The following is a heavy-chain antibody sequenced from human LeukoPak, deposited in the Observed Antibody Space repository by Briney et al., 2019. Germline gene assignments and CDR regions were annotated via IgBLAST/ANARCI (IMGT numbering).Heavy chain of an antibody. CDR1: GGSISSYY. CDR3: ARVYLNYGSAHYGMDV. J-gene: IGHJ6*04. V-gene: IGHV4-59*01. Sequence: SETLSLTCTVSGGSISSYYWSWIRQPPGKGLEWIGYIYYSGSTNYNPSPKSRVTISVDTSKNQFSLKLSSVTAADTAVYYCARVYLNYGSAHYGMDVWGKGTTVTVSS. CDR2: IYYSGST. D-gene: IGHD3-10*01.